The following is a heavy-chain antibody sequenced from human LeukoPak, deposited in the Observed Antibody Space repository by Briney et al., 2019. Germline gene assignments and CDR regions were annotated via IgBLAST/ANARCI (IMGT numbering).Heavy chain of an antibody. CDR3: AREPYSGNYYQKDAFDI. D-gene: IGHD1-26*01. J-gene: IGHJ3*02. CDR2: IKQDGSEK. Sequence: PGGSLRLSCAASGFTFSSYAMSWVRQAPGKGLEWVANIKQDGSEKYYVDSVKGRFTISRDNAKNSLYLQMNSLRAEDTAVYYCAREPYSGNYYQKDAFDIWGQGTMVTVSS. V-gene: IGHV3-7*01. CDR1: GFTFSSYA.